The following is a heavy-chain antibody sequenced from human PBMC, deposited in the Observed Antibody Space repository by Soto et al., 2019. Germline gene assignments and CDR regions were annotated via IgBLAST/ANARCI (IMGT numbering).Heavy chain of an antibody. CDR2: NSHGGST. V-gene: IGHV4-4*02. CDR1: GGSINSSDW. CDR3: AREVSGIQAFDY. J-gene: IGHJ4*02. Sequence: QVQLQESGPGLVKPSETLSLTCVVSGGSINSSDWWNWVRQPPGKGLEWIGENSHGGSTNFNPSLKSRATISVDKSKNHLSLKLDSVTAADTAVYYCAREVSGIQAFDYWGQGTLVTVSS. D-gene: IGHD1-20*01.